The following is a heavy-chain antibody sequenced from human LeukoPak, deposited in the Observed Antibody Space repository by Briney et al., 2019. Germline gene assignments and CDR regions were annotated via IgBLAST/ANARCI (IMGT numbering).Heavy chain of an antibody. CDR1: GFTFSSYS. J-gene: IGHJ6*02. D-gene: IGHD1-26*01. V-gene: IGHV3-21*01. Sequence: PGGSLRLSCAASGFTFSSYSMNWVRQAPGKGLEWVSSISSSSSHIYYADSVKGRFTISRDNAKNSLYLQMNSLRAEDTAVYYCARETSGSYDGMDVWGQGTTVTVSS. CDR3: ARETSGSYDGMDV. CDR2: ISSSSSHI.